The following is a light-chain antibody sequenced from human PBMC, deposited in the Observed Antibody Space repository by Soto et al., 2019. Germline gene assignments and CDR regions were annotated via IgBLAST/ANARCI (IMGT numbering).Light chain of an antibody. CDR2: RNN. CDR3: AAWDDSLSGVV. CDR1: SCNIGSNY. J-gene: IGLJ2*01. V-gene: IGLV1-47*01. Sequence: QSALTQPPSASGTPGQRVTIACSGSSCNIGSNYVYWYQQLPGTAPKLLIYRNNQRPSGVPDRFSGSKSGTSASLAISGLRSEDEADYYCAAWDDSLSGVVFGGGTKVTVL.